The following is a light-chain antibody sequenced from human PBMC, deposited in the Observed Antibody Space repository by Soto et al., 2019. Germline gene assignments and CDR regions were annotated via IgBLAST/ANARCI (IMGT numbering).Light chain of an antibody. J-gene: IGLJ3*02. CDR1: SGSVSTNNY. CDR3: LLYVGSGIHWV. CDR2: NTN. V-gene: IGLV8-61*01. Sequence: QTVVTQEPSFSVSPGGTITLTCGLSSGSVSTNNYPSWYQQTPGQAPRTLIYNTNTCSSGVPDRFSGSILGNQAALTITGAQADDECDYYCLLYVGSGIHWVFGGGTKVTVL.